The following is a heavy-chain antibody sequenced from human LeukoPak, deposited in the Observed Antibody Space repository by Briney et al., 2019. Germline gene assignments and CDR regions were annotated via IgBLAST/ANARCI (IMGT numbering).Heavy chain of an antibody. CDR2: ISAYNGNT. D-gene: IGHD3-10*01. CDR3: ARGNYRDYYYCGMDV. Sequence: GASVKVSCKASGYTFTSYGISWVRQAPGQGLEWMGWISAYNGNTNYAQKLQGRVTMTTDTSTSTAYMELRSLRSDDTAVYYCARGNYRDYYYCGMDVWGQGTTVTVSS. J-gene: IGHJ6*02. V-gene: IGHV1-18*01. CDR1: GYTFTSYG.